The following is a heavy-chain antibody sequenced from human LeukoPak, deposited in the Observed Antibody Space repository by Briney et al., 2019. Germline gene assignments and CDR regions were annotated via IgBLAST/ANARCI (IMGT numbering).Heavy chain of an antibody. D-gene: IGHD5-18*01. CDR3: AGAQVYSYGYVEYYFDY. V-gene: IGHV1-69*05. CDR2: IIPIFGTA. CDR1: GGTFSSYA. Sequence: ASVKVSCKASGGTFSSYAISWVRQAPGQGLEWMGGIIPIFGTANCAQKFQGRVTITTDESTSTAYMELSSLRSKDTAVYYCAGAQVYSYGYVEYYFDYWGQGTLVTVSS. J-gene: IGHJ4*02.